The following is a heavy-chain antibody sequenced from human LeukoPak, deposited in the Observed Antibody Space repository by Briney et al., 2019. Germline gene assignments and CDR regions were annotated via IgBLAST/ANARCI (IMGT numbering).Heavy chain of an antibody. Sequence: SETLSLTCTVSGGSLSSYYWSWSRQPPGKGLEWMGDIYYTGSTNYNPSLKSRVTISVDTSKHQFSLKLRSVTAADTAVYYCARVSSGFVVAATGWFDYWGQGTLVTVSS. V-gene: IGHV4-59*01. CDR2: IYYTGST. CDR3: ARVSSGFVVAATGWFDY. J-gene: IGHJ4*02. CDR1: GGSLSSYY. D-gene: IGHD2-15*01.